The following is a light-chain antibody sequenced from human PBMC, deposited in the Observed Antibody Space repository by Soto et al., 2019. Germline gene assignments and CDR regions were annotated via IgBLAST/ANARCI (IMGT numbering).Light chain of an antibody. CDR2: YDS. J-gene: IGLJ1*01. V-gene: IGLV3-21*04. CDR1: NIGSKS. CDR3: QVWDSSSDHPYV. Sequence: SYELTQPPSVSVAPGKTARITCGGNNIGSKSVHWYQQKPGQAPVLVSYYDSDRPSGIPERFSGSNSGNTATLTISRFEAGDEADYYCQVWDSSSDHPYVFGTGTKLTVL.